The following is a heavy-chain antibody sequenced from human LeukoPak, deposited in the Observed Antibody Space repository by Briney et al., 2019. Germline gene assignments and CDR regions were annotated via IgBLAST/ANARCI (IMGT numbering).Heavy chain of an antibody. CDR1: GVSFSGYY. CDR2: INHSGST. V-gene: IGHV4-34*01. J-gene: IGHJ4*02. CDR3: ARNRYCSSTSCYEWGSRFRIRDQYYFDY. D-gene: IGHD2-2*01. Sequence: SETLSLTCAVYGVSFSGYYWSWIRQPPGKGLEWIGEINHSGSTNYNPSLKSRVTISVDTSKNQFSLKLSSVTAADTAVYYCARNRYCSSTSCYEWGSRFRIRDQYYFDYWGQGTLVTVSS.